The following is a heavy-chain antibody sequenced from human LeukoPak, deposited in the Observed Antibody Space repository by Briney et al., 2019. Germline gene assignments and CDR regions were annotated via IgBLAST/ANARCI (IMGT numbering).Heavy chain of an antibody. J-gene: IGHJ6*02. V-gene: IGHV3-30*18. D-gene: IGHD3-10*01. CDR2: ISYDGSNK. CDR1: GFTFSSYG. CDR3: AKKGGSGSYYYYYYGMDV. Sequence: QSGRSLRLSCAASGFTFSSYGMHWVRQAPGKGLEWVAVISYDGSNKYYADSVKGRFTISRDNSKNTLYLQMNSLRAEDTAVYYCAKKGGSGSYYYYYYGMDVWGQGTTVTVSS.